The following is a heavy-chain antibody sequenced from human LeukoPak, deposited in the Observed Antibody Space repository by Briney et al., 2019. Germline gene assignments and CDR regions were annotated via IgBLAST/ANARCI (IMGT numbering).Heavy chain of an antibody. CDR3: AKVPYSDYGSGRPPFMDV. CDR1: EFTFYNYA. CDR2: ISDSGSST. J-gene: IGHJ6*02. D-gene: IGHD3-10*01. V-gene: IGHV3-23*01. Sequence: PGGSLRLSCAASEFTFYNYAMSWVRQAPGTGLEWVSTISDSGSSTYYADSVRGRFTISRDNSKNTLYLQMDSLRAEDTVIYYCAKVPYSDYGSGRPPFMDVWGQGTTVAVSS.